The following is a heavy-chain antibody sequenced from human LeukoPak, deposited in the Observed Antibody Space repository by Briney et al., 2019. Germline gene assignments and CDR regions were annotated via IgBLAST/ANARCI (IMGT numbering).Heavy chain of an antibody. Sequence: SVKVSCKASGGTFSSYAISWVRQAPGQGLEWMGRIIPIFGIANYAQKFQGRVTITADKSTSTAYMELSSLRSEDTAVYYCAAGGQGLWFDPWGQGTLVTVSS. V-gene: IGHV1-69*04. CDR2: IIPIFGIA. CDR1: GGTFSSYA. CDR3: AAGGQGLWFDP. D-gene: IGHD6-19*01. J-gene: IGHJ5*02.